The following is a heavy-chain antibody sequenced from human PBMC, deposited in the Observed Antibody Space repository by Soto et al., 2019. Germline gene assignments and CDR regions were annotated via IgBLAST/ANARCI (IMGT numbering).Heavy chain of an antibody. CDR3: AREVVITSNWFDP. Sequence: SVKVSCKASGGTFSSYAISWVRQAPGQGLEWMGGIIPIFGTANYAQKFQGRVTITADESTSTAYMELSSLRSEDTAVYYCAREVVITSNWFDPWXQGTLVTVSS. CDR2: IIPIFGTA. D-gene: IGHD3-22*01. J-gene: IGHJ5*02. V-gene: IGHV1-69*13. CDR1: GGTFSSYA.